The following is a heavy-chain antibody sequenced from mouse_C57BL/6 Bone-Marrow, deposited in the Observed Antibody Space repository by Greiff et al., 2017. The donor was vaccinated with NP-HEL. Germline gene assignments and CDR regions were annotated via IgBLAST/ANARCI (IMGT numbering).Heavy chain of an antibody. CDR3: ARDATGDSSGYYFDY. J-gene: IGHJ2*01. CDR1: GYTFTSYW. V-gene: IGHV1-59*01. Sequence: VQLKQSGAELVRPGTSVKLSCKASGYTFTSYWMHWVKQRPGQGLEWIGVIDPSDSYTNYNQKFKGNATLTVDTSSSTAYMQLSSLTSEDSAVYYCARDATGDSSGYYFDYWGQGTTLTVSS. CDR2: IDPSDSYT. D-gene: IGHD3-2*02.